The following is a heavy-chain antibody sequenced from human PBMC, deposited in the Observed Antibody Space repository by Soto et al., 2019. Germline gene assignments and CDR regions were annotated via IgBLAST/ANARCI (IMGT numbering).Heavy chain of an antibody. CDR2: IIPIFGTA. V-gene: IGHV1-69*01. D-gene: IGHD2-2*01. Sequence: QVQLVQSGAEVKKPGSSVKVSCKASGGTFSSYAISWVRQAPGQGLEWMGGIIPIFGTANYAQKCQGRVTITADESTSTAYMELGRLRSEGTDVYYCARSGGYCSSTSWYPHWGQETLVTVSS. J-gene: IGHJ4*02. CDR1: GGTFSSYA. CDR3: ARSGGYCSSTSWYPH.